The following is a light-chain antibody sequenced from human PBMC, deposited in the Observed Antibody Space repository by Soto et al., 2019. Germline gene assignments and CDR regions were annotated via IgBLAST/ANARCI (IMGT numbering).Light chain of an antibody. Sequence: AIQVTQSPSSLSASVGDRVTISCRASQGIGNDLGWYQQKPGKAPKLLIYEASTLQTGVASRFSGSGSRTDCTLTISILQPEDFATYYCLQDYVYPWTFGQGTKVEVK. V-gene: IGKV1-6*01. J-gene: IGKJ1*01. CDR1: QGIGND. CDR3: LQDYVYPWT. CDR2: EAS.